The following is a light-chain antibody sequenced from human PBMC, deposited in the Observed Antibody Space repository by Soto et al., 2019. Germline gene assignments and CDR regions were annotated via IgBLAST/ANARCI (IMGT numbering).Light chain of an antibody. J-gene: IGLJ1*01. Sequence: QSALTQPASVSGSPGQSITISCTGTSSDVGGYNYVSWYQQHPGKAPKLMIYDVSNRPSGVSNRCSGSKSGNTASLTISGLKAEDEADYYCSSYTSSSTLLYVFGTGTKLTVL. CDR3: SSYTSSSTLLYV. CDR1: SSDVGGYNY. CDR2: DVS. V-gene: IGLV2-14*01.